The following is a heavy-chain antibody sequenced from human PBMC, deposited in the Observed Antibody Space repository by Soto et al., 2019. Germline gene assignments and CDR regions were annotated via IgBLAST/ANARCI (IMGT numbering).Heavy chain of an antibody. V-gene: IGHV4-61*08. CDR3: ARVLDDSSGYPYFDY. Sequence: SETLSLTCTVSGGSISSGDYYWSWIRQPPGKGLEWIGDIYYSGSTNYNPSLKSRVTISVDTSKNQFSLKLSSVTAADTAVYYCARVLDDSSGYPYFDYWGQGTLVTVSS. CDR2: IYYSGST. D-gene: IGHD3-22*01. CDR1: GGSISSGDYY. J-gene: IGHJ4*02.